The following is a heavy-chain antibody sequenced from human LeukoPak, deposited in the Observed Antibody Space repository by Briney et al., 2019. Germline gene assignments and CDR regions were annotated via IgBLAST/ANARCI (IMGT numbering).Heavy chain of an antibody. CDR1: GYTFTGYY. Sequence: ASVEVSCKASGYTFTGYYMHWVRQAPGQGLEWMGWINPNSGGTNYAQKFQGRVTMTRDTSISTAYMELSRLRSDDTAVYYCARDLMATILLVGETNYFDYWGQGTLVTVSS. J-gene: IGHJ4*02. V-gene: IGHV1-2*02. D-gene: IGHD5-24*01. CDR3: ARDLMATILLVGETNYFDY. CDR2: INPNSGGT.